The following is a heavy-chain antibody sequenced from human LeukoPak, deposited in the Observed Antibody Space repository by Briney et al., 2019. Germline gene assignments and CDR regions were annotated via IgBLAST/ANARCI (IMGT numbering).Heavy chain of an antibody. D-gene: IGHD6-13*01. CDR2: IYHSGST. V-gene: IGHV4-38-2*02. Sequence: SETLSHTCTVSGYSISSGYYWGWIRQPPGKGLEWIGSIYHSGSTYYNPSLKSRVTISVDTSKNQFSLKLSSVTAADTAVYFCARAYRSSWYANWFDPWGQGTLVTVSS. CDR1: GYSISSGYY. J-gene: IGHJ5*02. CDR3: ARAYRSSWYANWFDP.